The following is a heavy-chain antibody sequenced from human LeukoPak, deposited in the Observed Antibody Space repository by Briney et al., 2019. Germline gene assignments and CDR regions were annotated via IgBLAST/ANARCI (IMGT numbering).Heavy chain of an antibody. Sequence: GGSLRLSCSAFGFTFSSYAMHWVRQAPGKGLECVSVISSNGDSTYHADSVKGRFTISRDNSKNTLFLQMSSLRVEDTAVYYCVKAPAHYDILTALDYWGQGTLVTVSS. CDR1: GFTFSSYA. CDR3: VKAPAHYDILTALDY. J-gene: IGHJ4*02. V-gene: IGHV3-64D*06. CDR2: ISSNGDST. D-gene: IGHD3-9*01.